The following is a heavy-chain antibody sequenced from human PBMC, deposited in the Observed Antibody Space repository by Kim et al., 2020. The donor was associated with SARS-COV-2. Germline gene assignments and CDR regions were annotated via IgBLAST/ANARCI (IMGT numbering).Heavy chain of an antibody. D-gene: IGHD3-10*01. CDR3: ARTPGLVRGAMDV. V-gene: IGHV3-66*01. J-gene: IGHJ6*02. CDR1: GFSVSSNY. Sequence: GGSLRLSCAGSGFSVSSNYMSWVRQAPGKGLEWVSLIYGGSTTYYADSVKGRFTISGDDSKNTLYLQVNSLRTEDTAVYYCARTPGLVRGAMDVWGQGTTVTVSS. CDR2: IYGGSTT.